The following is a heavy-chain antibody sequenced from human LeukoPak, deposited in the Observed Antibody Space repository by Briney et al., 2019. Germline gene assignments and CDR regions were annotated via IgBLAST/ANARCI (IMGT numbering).Heavy chain of an antibody. D-gene: IGHD4-17*01. V-gene: IGHV6-1*01. J-gene: IGHJ4*01. CDR3: ARLSYGNDMDY. CDR1: GDSLSIDSAG. CDR2: TYYRSKWHN. Sequence: SQTLSLTCAISGDSLSIDSAGASWVRQSPSGGLEWLGRTYYRSKWHNDYAVSVKGRITIDPDTSKNQFSLQLNSVTPEDAAVYYRARLSYGNDMDYWGQGTMVTVSS.